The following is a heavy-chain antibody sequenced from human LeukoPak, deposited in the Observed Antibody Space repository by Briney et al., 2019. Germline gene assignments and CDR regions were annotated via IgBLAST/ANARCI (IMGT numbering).Heavy chain of an antibody. CDR2: ISDSGGNT. V-gene: IGHV3-23*01. J-gene: IGHJ4*02. CDR1: GFTFSNA. CDR3: AKDGGAGQLLF. D-gene: IGHD3-16*01. Sequence: PGRSLRLSCAASGFTFSNAMSWVRQAPGKGLEWVSGISDSGGNTYYADSVEGRFTISRDNSKNTLYLQMSSLRAEDTAVYYCAKDGGAGQLLFWSQGTLVTVSS.